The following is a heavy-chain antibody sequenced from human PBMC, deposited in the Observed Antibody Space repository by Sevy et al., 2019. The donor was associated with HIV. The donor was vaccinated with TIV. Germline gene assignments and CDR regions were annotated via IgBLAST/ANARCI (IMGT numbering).Heavy chain of an antibody. CDR2: IRYDGSNK. CDR3: AKDLILNDYGGIAGIDY. V-gene: IGHV3-30*02. Sequence: GGSLRLSCAASGFTFSSYGMHWVRQAPGKGLEWVAFIRYDGSNKYYADSVKGRFTISRDNSKNTLYLQMNSLRAEDTAVYYCAKDLILNDYGGIAGIDYWGQGTLVTVSS. CDR1: GFTFSSYG. J-gene: IGHJ4*02. D-gene: IGHD4-17*01.